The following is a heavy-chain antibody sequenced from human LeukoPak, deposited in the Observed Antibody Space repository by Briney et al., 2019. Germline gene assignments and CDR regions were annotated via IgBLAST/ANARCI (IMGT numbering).Heavy chain of an antibody. CDR2: IYYSGST. J-gene: IGHJ4*02. D-gene: IGHD2-2*01. V-gene: IGHV4-39*01. Sequence: SETLPLTCTVSGGSISSSSYYWGWIRQPPGKGLEWIGSIYYSGSTYYNPSLKSRVTISVDTSKNQFSLKLSSVTAADTAVYYCARRQGYCSSTSCPFDYWGQGTLVTVSS. CDR3: ARRQGYCSSTSCPFDY. CDR1: GGSISSSSYY.